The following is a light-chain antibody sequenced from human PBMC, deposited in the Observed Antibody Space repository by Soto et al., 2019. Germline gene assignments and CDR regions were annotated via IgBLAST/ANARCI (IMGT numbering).Light chain of an antibody. J-gene: IGKJ4*01. CDR1: QDIGSY. CDR3: QQLNSYLALT. Sequence: DIQLTQSPSFLSASVGDRVTITCRASQDIGSYLAWYQQKPRKAPNLLIYAAFILQSGVPSRFSGSRSGPEFTLTLSGLQPEDFATYYCQQLNSYLALTFGGGTKVEIK. CDR2: AAF. V-gene: IGKV1-9*01.